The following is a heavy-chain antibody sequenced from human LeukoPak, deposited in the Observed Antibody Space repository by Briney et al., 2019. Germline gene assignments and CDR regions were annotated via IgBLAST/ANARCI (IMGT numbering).Heavy chain of an antibody. D-gene: IGHD2-2*01. CDR3: AKVPAAYNWFDP. V-gene: IGHV3-23*01. CDR1: GFTFSSYA. CDR2: ISGSGGST. J-gene: IGHJ5*02. Sequence: PGGSLRLSCAASGFTFSSYAMSRVRQAPGKGLEWVSAISGSGGSTYYADSVKGRFTISRDNSKNTLYLQMNSLRAEDTAVYYCAKVPAAYNWFDPWGQGTLVTVSS.